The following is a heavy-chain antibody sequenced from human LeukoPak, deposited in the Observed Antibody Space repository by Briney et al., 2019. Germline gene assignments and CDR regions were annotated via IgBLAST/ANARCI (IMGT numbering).Heavy chain of an antibody. D-gene: IGHD3-22*01. J-gene: IGHJ4*02. CDR3: AREEGADYDSSGYYRDY. V-gene: IGHV1-46*01. CDR2: INPSGGST. Sequence: ASVKVSCKASGYTFTSYYMHWVRQAPGQGLEWMGIINPSGGSTSYAQKFQGRVTVTRDTSTITVYMELSSLRSEDTAVYYCAREEGADYDSSGYYRDYWGQGTLVTVSS. CDR1: GYTFTSYY.